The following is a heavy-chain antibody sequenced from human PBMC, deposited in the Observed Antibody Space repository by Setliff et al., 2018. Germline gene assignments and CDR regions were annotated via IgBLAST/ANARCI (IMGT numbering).Heavy chain of an antibody. CDR3: ARDLNRWFGEFAFDI. CDR2: IIPLLETA. Sequence: ASVKVSCKASGDTFSTYALSWVRQAPGQGLEWMGGIIPLLETAKYAQKFQGRVTITADKSTNTGYMELSSLRSEDTAVYYCARDLNRWFGEFAFDIWGQGTMVTVSS. D-gene: IGHD3-10*01. CDR1: GDTFSTYA. J-gene: IGHJ3*02. V-gene: IGHV1-69*06.